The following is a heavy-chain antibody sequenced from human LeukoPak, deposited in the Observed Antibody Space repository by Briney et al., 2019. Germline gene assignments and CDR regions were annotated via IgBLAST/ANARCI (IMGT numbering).Heavy chain of an antibody. CDR2: IYSGGST. Sequence: GGSLRLSCAASGFTVSSNYMSWVRQAPGKGLEWVSVIYSGGSTYYADSVKGRFTISRDNSKNTLYLQMDSLRAEDTAAYYCARVIEGSFDYWGQGTLVTVSS. CDR1: GFTVSSNY. D-gene: IGHD3-10*01. CDR3: ARVIEGSFDY. J-gene: IGHJ4*02. V-gene: IGHV3-66*01.